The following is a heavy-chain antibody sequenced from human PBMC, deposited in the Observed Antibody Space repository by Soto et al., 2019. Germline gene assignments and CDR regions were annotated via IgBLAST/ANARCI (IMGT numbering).Heavy chain of an antibody. CDR3: ARMEREAGDILTANQGM. J-gene: IGHJ4*02. CDR2: ISSSSSTI. Sequence: GGSLRLSCAASGFTFSSYSMNWVRQAPGKGLEWVSYISSSSSTIYYADSVKGRFTISRDNAKNSLYLQMNSLRAEDTAVYYCARMEREAGDILTANQGMWGQGTLVTVSS. D-gene: IGHD3-9*01. CDR1: GFTFSSYS. V-gene: IGHV3-48*01.